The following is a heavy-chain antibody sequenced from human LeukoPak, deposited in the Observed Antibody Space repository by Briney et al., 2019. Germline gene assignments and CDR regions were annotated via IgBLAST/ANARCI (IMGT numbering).Heavy chain of an antibody. CDR1: GGSISSGDNY. V-gene: IGHV4-30-4*01. CDR2: IYYSGST. J-gene: IGHJ4*02. CDR3: ARESSSGWFDY. D-gene: IGHD6-19*01. Sequence: SETLSLTCTVSGGSISSGDNYWSWIRQPPGKGLEWIGYIYYSGSTYYNPSLKSRVTISVDTSKNQFSLKLSSVTAADTAVYYCARESSSGWFDYWGQGTLVTVSS.